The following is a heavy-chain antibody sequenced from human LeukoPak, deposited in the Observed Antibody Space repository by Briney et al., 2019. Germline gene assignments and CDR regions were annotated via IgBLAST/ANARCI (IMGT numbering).Heavy chain of an antibody. CDR2: IYYSGST. J-gene: IGHJ4*02. CDR1: GGSISSYY. D-gene: IGHD2-2*01. V-gene: IGHV4-59*01. CDR3: ARGVEQYQLWYYYLDY. Sequence: SETLSLTCTVSGGSISSYYWSWIRQPPGKGLEWIGYIYYSGSTNYNPSLKSRVTISVDTSKNQFSLKLSSVTAADTAVYYCARGVEQYQLWYYYLDYWAREPWSPSPQ.